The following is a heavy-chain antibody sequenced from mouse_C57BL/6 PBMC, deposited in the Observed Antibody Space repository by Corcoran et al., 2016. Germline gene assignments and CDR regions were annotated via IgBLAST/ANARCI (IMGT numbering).Heavy chain of an antibody. J-gene: IGHJ4*01. D-gene: IGHD1-1*01. CDR2: IYWDDDK. Sequence: QVTLKESGPGILQSSQTLSLTCSFSGFSLSTSGMGVSWIRQPSGKGLEWLAHIYWDDDKRYNPSLKSRLTISKDTSRNQVFLKITSVDTADTATYYCARIPAPNYYGSSYAMDYWGQGISVTVSS. V-gene: IGHV8-12*01. CDR3: ARIPAPNYYGSSYAMDY. CDR1: GFSLSTSGMG.